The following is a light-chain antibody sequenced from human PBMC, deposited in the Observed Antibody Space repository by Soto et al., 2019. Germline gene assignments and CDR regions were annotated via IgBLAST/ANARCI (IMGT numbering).Light chain of an antibody. CDR3: LLDFGYFWA. V-gene: IGKV1-6*01. Sequence: AIQLTQSPSSLSASVGDRVTITCRASQAIRSALGWYQQKPGKVPKLLIYAASTLQSGVPSRFSGSGFATDFTLIISRLQPEDFATYYGLLDFGYFWAFGQGTKGEIK. J-gene: IGKJ1*01. CDR1: QAIRSA. CDR2: AAS.